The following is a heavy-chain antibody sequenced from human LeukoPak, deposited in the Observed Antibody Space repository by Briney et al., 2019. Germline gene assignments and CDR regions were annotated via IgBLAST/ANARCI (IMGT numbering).Heavy chain of an antibody. D-gene: IGHD6-13*01. CDR1: GGSVSNNNYD. Sequence: SETLSLTCTVSGGSVSNNNYDWGWIRQPPGKGLEWIGSLSYSGSTYYNPSLKSRVTISVDTSKNQFSLKVSSVTAADTAVYYCARVLAAAAHFDYWGQGTLVTVSS. J-gene: IGHJ4*02. V-gene: IGHV4-39*01. CDR2: LSYSGST. CDR3: ARVLAAAAHFDY.